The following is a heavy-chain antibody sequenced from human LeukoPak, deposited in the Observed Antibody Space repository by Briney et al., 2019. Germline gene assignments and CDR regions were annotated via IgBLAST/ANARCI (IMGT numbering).Heavy chain of an antibody. J-gene: IGHJ4*02. CDR2: ISYVGSDK. CDR1: GFTFSSYG. CDR3: ARAYGDYEDPYYFDY. D-gene: IGHD4-17*01. V-gene: IGHV3-30*03. Sequence: GGSLRLSCAASGFTFSSYGMHWVRQAPGKGLQWVAVISYVGSDKYHADSVKGRFTISRDNSKNTLYLQMNSLRAEDTAVYYCARAYGDYEDPYYFDYWGQGTLVTVSS.